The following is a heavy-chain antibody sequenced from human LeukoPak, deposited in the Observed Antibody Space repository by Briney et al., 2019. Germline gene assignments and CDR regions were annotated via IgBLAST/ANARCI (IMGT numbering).Heavy chain of an antibody. V-gene: IGHV4-31*03. J-gene: IGHJ4*02. CDR1: GGSISSGGYY. CDR2: IYYSGST. Sequence: PSETLSLTCTVSGGSISSGGYYWSWIRQHPGKGLEWIGYIYYSGSTYYNPSLKSRVTISVDTSKNQFSLKLSSVTAADTAVYYCARAGIAARRTLYYWGQGTLVTVSS. CDR3: ARAGIAARRTLYY. D-gene: IGHD6-6*01.